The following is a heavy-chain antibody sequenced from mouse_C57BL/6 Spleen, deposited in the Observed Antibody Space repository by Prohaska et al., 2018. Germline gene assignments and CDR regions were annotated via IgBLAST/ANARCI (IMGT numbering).Heavy chain of an antibody. J-gene: IGHJ2*01. V-gene: IGHV1-18*01. D-gene: IGHD4-1*01. Sequence: HGKSPEWIGDINPNNGGTIYNQKFKGKATLTVDKSSSTAYMELRSLTSEDTAVYYCARSPSSYFDYWGQGTTLTVSS. CDR2: INPNNGGT. CDR3: ARSPSSYFDY.